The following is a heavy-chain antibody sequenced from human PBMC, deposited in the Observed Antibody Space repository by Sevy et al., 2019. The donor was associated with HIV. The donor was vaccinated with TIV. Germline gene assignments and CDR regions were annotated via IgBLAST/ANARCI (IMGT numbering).Heavy chain of an antibody. CDR2: ISYDGSNK. J-gene: IGHJ3*02. CDR3: ASDWVGITMVRGVMDAFDI. CDR1: GFTFSSYA. Sequence: GGSLRLSCAASGFTFSSYAMHWVRQAPGKGLEWVAVISYDGSNKYYADSVKGRFTISRDNSKNTLYLQMNSLRAEDTVVYYCASDWVGITMVRGVMDAFDIWGQGTMVTVSS. D-gene: IGHD3-10*01. V-gene: IGHV3-30-3*01.